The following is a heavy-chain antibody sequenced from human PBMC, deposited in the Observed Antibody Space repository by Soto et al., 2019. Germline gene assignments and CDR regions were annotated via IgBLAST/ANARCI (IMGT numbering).Heavy chain of an antibody. CDR3: ASIVVVPAATNDY. CDR1: GFTFRSYS. Sequence: GGSLRLSCAASGFTFRSYSMNWVRQAPGKGLEWVSYISSSSSTIYYADSVKGRFTISRDNAKNSLYLQMNSLRAEDTAVYYCASIVVVPAATNDYWGQGTLVTVSS. J-gene: IGHJ4*02. D-gene: IGHD2-2*01. CDR2: ISSSSSTI. V-gene: IGHV3-48*01.